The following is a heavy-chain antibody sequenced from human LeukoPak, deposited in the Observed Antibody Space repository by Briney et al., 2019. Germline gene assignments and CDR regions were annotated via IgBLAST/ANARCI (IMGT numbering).Heavy chain of an antibody. CDR1: GYTFTGYY. D-gene: IGHD4-17*01. CDR2: INSDSGGT. V-gene: IGHV1-2*02. CDR3: ARDTITVTTPYFDY. J-gene: IGHJ4*02. Sequence: ASVKVSCKASGYTFTGYYIDWVRQAPGQGLEWMGWINSDSGGTNYAQKFQGRVTMTRDTSTSTAYMGLSSLRSDDTAFYYCARDTITVTTPYFDYSGQGTLVTVSS.